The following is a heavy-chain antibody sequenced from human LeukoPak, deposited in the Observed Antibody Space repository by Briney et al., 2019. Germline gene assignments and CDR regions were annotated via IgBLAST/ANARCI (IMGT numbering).Heavy chain of an antibody. CDR1: GDSISSYY. V-gene: IGHV4-59*01. D-gene: IGHD2-2*01. CDR3: AGVSCTSTSCPGWIDP. J-gene: IGHJ5*02. Sequence: SETLSLTCTVSGDSISSYYWSWIRQPPGKGLEWIAYIYYSGSTNYNPSLKSRVNISIDTSKNQFSLNLSSVTAADTAVYYCAGVSCTSTSCPGWIDPWGQGTLVTVSP. CDR2: IYYSGST.